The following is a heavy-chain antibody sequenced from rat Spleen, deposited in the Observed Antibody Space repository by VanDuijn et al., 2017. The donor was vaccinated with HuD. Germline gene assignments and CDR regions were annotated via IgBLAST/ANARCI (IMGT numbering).Heavy chain of an antibody. V-gene: IGHV2-1*01. D-gene: IGHD1-11*01. CDR2: MWSGGDT. CDR1: GLSLTSSS. Sequence: QVQLKESGPGLVQPSQTLSLTCTVSGLSLTSSSVSWIRQPPGKGLEWMGIMWSGGDTDYNSALKSRLSISRDTSKSQVFLQMNSLQTDDSAIYFCARSYGGYPQHWFSYWGQGTLVTVSA. CDR3: ARSYGGYPQHWFSY. J-gene: IGHJ3*01.